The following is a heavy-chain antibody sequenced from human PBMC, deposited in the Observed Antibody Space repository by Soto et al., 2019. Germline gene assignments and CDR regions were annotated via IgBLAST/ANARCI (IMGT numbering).Heavy chain of an antibody. CDR2: IYSGGST. CDR1: GFTVSSNY. J-gene: IGHJ3*02. V-gene: IGHV3-53*02. CDR3: ARERTYYDILTGFRNDAFDI. D-gene: IGHD3-9*01. Sequence: EVQLVETGGGLIQPGGSLRLSCAASGFTVSSNYMSWVRQAPGKGLEWVSVIYSGGSTYYEDSVKGRFTISRDNSKTTLNLQMKSLRAEDTAVYYCARERTYYDILTGFRNDAFDIWGQGTMVTVSS.